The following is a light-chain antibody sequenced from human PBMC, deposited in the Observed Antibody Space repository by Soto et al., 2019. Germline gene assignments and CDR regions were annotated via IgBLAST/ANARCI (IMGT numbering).Light chain of an antibody. J-gene: IGKJ5*01. CDR3: QQLNSYPIT. Sequence: DIQLTQSPSFLSASVGDRVTITCRASQGISSYLAWYQQKPGKAPKLLIYAASTLQSGVPSSFSGSGSGTEFTLTISSPQPEDFATYYCQQLNSYPITFGQGTRLEIK. V-gene: IGKV1-9*01. CDR2: AAS. CDR1: QGISSY.